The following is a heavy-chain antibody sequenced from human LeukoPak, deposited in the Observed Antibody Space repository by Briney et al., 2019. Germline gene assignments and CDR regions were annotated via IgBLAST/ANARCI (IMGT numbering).Heavy chain of an antibody. Sequence: SETLSLTCAVSGGSISSSNWWSWVRQPPGKGLEWIGEIYHSGSTNYNPSLKSRVTMSVDTSKNQFSLKLSSVTAADTAVYYCARVVVRGPYYYYIDVWGKGTTVTISS. CDR1: GGSISSSNW. J-gene: IGHJ6*03. V-gene: IGHV4-4*02. CDR3: ARVVVRGPYYYYIDV. CDR2: IYHSGST. D-gene: IGHD3-10*01.